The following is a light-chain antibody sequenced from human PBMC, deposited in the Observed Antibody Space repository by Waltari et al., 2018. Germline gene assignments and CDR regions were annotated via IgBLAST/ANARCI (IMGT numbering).Light chain of an antibody. CDR2: DAS. V-gene: IGKV3-11*01. CDR3: QQRSTWPILT. J-gene: IGKJ4*01. CDR1: QSVSSY. Sequence: EIVLTQSPATLSLSPGERATLSCTASQSVSSYLGWYQQKPGQAPRLLIYDASTRATGVPGMFSGSWSGTDFTLTISSLEPEDFAIYYCQQRSTWPILTFGGGTKVEIK.